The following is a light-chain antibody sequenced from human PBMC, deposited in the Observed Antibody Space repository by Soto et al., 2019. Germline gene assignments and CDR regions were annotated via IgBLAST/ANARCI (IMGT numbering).Light chain of an antibody. J-gene: IGKJ5*01. V-gene: IGKV3-20*01. CDR3: QQYGSSPDT. CDR2: GAS. CDR1: HNVNNNY. Sequence: ETVLTHSPCTLSLSPWERATVSFSASHNVNNNYLVWYQQRPGQAPGLLIHGASSRAAGVPDRFTGSGSGTDFTLTISRLEPEDFAVYYCQQYGSSPDTFGQGTRLEIK.